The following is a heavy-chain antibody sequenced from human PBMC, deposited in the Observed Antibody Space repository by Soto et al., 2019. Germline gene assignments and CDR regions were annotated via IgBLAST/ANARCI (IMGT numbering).Heavy chain of an antibody. J-gene: IGHJ4*02. CDR2: IYHSGST. Sequence: PSETLSLTCAVSGGSISSGGYSWSWIRQPPGKGLEWIGYIYHSGSTYYNPSLKSRVTISVDRSKNQFSLKLSSVTAADTAVYYCARMTTVTTVFDYWGQGTLVTVSS. D-gene: IGHD4-4*01. CDR1: GGSISSGGYS. CDR3: ARMTTVTTVFDY. V-gene: IGHV4-30-2*01.